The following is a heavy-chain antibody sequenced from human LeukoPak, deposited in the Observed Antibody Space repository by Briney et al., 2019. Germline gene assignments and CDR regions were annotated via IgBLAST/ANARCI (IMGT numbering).Heavy chain of an antibody. J-gene: IGHJ4*02. CDR2: IYPGDSDT. Sequence: GESLKISCKGSGYSFTSYWIGWVRPMLGKGLEWMGIIYPGDSDTRNSPSFQGQVTISADKSISTAYLQWSSLKASDTAMYYCGRVTMVRGVIIRLDYWGQGTLVTVSS. CDR3: GRVTMVRGVIIRLDY. CDR1: GYSFTSYW. D-gene: IGHD3-10*01. V-gene: IGHV5-51*01.